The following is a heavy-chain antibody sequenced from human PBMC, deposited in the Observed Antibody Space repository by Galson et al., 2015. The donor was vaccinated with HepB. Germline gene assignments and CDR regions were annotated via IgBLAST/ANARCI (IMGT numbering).Heavy chain of an antibody. CDR3: ARETNSGHDRYWYFDL. CDR1: GFIFSSYG. CDR2: IWYDGSKE. V-gene: IGHV3-33*01. Sequence: SLRLSCATSGFIFSSYGMNWVRQAPGKGLEWVAVIWYDGSKEYYADPVKGRFTVSRDNSKGTMFLQMDSLRAEDTGLYYCARETNSGHDRYWYFDLWGRGTPVIVSS. J-gene: IGHJ2*01. D-gene: IGHD5-12*01.